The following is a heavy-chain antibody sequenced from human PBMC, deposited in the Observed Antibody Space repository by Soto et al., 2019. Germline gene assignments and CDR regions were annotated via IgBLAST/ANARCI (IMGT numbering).Heavy chain of an antibody. CDR3: ANNIVVVPAAIRAFDI. CDR2: ISASGGSK. J-gene: IGHJ3*02. Sequence: GGSLRLSCAGSGFTFSSYIMTWVRQAPGKGLEWVSAISASGGSKYYADSVKGRFTISRDSSKNTLYMQMNSLRAEETAVYYCANNIVVVPAAIRAFDIWGQGTMVTVSS. V-gene: IGHV3-23*01. D-gene: IGHD2-2*02. CDR1: GFTFSSYI.